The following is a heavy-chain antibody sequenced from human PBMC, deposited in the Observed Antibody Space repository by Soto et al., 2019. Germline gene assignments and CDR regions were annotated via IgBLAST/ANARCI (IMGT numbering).Heavy chain of an antibody. CDR3: ARVFGTYLDILTGLWGGHFDY. V-gene: IGHV1-46*03. CDR1: GYTFTNNY. CDR2: IDPSGGSR. Sequence: GASVKVSCKASGYTFTNNYVVWVRQAPGQGLEWMGVIDPSGGSRFYAQNFQGRVTMTSDTSTSTMYIELSNLRSEDTAVFYCARVFGTYLDILTGLWGGHFDYWGQRTQVTVSS. D-gene: IGHD3-9*01. J-gene: IGHJ4*02.